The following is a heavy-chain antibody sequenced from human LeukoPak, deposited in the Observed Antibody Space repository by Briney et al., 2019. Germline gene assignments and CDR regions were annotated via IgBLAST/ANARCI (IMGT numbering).Heavy chain of an antibody. V-gene: IGHV3-23*01. Sequence: GGSLRLSCAASGFTFSSYAMSWVRQAPGKGLEWVSTISGSGLSTYYADSVMGRFTISRDNSNNTLYLQMNSLRVEDTAVYYCAKSRVAVAAPRNWFDPWGQGTLVTVSS. J-gene: IGHJ5*02. CDR3: AKSRVAVAAPRNWFDP. CDR1: GFTFSSYA. CDR2: ISGSGLST. D-gene: IGHD6-19*01.